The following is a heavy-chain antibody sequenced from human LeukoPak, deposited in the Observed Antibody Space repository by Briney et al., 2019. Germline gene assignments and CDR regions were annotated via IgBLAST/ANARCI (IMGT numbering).Heavy chain of an antibody. Sequence: PSETLSLTCAVYGGSFSGYYWSWIRQPPGKGLEWIGEINHSGSTNYNPSLKSRVTISADTSKNQFSLKLSSVTAADTAVYYCASLLQRYYGMDVWGQGTTVTVSS. CDR1: GGSFSGYY. J-gene: IGHJ6*02. CDR3: ASLLQRYYGMDV. V-gene: IGHV4-34*01. D-gene: IGHD1-26*01. CDR2: INHSGST.